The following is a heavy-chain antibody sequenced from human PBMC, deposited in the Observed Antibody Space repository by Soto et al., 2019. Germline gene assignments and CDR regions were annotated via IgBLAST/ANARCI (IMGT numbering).Heavy chain of an antibody. CDR1: GFTFSMYS. D-gene: IGHD2-21*02. Sequence: DVKLVESGGGLFQPGDSLRLSCEVSGFTFSMYSMSWVRQSPGKGLEWVAKIPQDGVDGHYADSVKGRFTISRDNGKNSLDLQLNNLRAEDTAVYYCARDHLILPAHDFFYGSDVWGRGATVTVSS. J-gene: IGHJ6*02. CDR3: ARDHLILPAHDFFYGSDV. CDR2: IPQDGVDG. V-gene: IGHV3-7*03.